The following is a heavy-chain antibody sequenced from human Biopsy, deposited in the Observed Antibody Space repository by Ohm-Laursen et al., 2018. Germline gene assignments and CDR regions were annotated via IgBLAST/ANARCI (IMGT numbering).Heavy chain of an antibody. CDR2: ISCTGYT. Sequence: SETLSLTCTVSGGSFTDHYWSWIRQPPGKGLEWIGHISCTGYTSYNASLKSRVTISVDTSRNHFSLRLSSLTAADTAVYYCARGSNDSGGLYFPRWGQGTLLTVSS. J-gene: IGHJ4*02. D-gene: IGHD4-23*01. V-gene: IGHV4-59*11. CDR3: ARGSNDSGGLYFPR. CDR1: GGSFTDHY.